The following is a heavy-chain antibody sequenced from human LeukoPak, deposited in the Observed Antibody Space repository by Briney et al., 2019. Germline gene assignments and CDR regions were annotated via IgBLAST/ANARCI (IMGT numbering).Heavy chain of an antibody. CDR1: GFTFSRYA. CDR3: VRDWGYDSSGYWQKYFDT. D-gene: IGHD3-22*01. Sequence: GGSLRLSCAASGFTFSRYAMSWVRQAPGKGLEWVSTISGSAGSTYYADSVKGRFTFSRDNSKNTLYLQMNSLKAEDTAVYYCVRDWGYDSSGYWQKYFDTWGQGTLVTVSS. J-gene: IGHJ4*02. CDR2: ISGSAGST. V-gene: IGHV3-23*01.